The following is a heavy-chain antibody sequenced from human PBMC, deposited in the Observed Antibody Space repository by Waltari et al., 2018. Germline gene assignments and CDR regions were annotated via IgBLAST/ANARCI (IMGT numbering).Heavy chain of an antibody. D-gene: IGHD1-26*01. Sequence: QVQLQQWGAGLLKPSETLSLTCAVYGGSFRGYYWRWIRQPLGKGLEWIGEINHSGSTNYNPSLKSRVTISVDTSKNQFSLKLSSVTAADTAVYYCARQPYSGSYYVLDYWGQGTLVTVSS. CDR3: ARQPYSGSYYVLDY. CDR1: GGSFRGYY. J-gene: IGHJ4*02. V-gene: IGHV4-34*01. CDR2: INHSGST.